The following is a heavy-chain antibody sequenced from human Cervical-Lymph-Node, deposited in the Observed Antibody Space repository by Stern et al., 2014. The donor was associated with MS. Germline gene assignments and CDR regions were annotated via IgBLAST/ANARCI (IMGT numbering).Heavy chain of an antibody. CDR1: GFTFSSYA. CDR3: AKGQKDTVMVFFDY. CDR2: ISGSGGST. D-gene: IGHD5-18*01. J-gene: IGHJ4*02. V-gene: IGHV3-23*04. Sequence: QLVESGGGLVQPGGSLRLSCAASGFTFSSYAMSWVRQAPGKGLEWVSAISGSGGSTYYADSVKGRFTISRDNSKNTLYLQMNSLGAEDTAVYYGAKGQKDTVMVFFDYGGQGTLVPVPS.